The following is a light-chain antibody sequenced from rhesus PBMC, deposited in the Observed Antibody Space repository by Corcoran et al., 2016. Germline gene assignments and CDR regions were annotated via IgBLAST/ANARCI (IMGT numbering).Light chain of an antibody. V-gene: IGKV1-22*01. J-gene: IGKJ2*01. CDR1: QDINSW. Sequence: DIQMTQSPSSLSASVGDTVTITCRASQDINSWLAWYQQKPGKAPNLLIYKAANLQSGVPSRFSGSGSGTDFTLTISSLQSEDFATYYCQHYGSRPLYSFGQGTKVEI. CDR2: KAA. CDR3: QHYGSRPLYS.